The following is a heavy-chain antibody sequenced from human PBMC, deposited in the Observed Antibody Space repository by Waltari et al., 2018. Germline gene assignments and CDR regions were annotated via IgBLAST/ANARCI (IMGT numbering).Heavy chain of an antibody. D-gene: IGHD3-10*01. J-gene: IGHJ4*02. CDR2: IVVGSGNT. CDR1: GFTFTSSA. V-gene: IGHV1-58*01. CDR3: AAVSPLLPGGLDY. Sequence: QMQLVQSGPEVKKPGTSVKVSCKASGFTFTSSAVQWVRQARGQRLEWIGWIVVGSGNTNYAQKFQERVTITRYMSTSTAYMELSSLRSEDTAVYYCAAVSPLLPGGLDYWGQGTLVTVSS.